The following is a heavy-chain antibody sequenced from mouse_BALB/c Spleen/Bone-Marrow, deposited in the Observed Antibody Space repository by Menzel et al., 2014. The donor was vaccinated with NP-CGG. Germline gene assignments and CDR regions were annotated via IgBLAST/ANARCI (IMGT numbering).Heavy chain of an antibody. CDR1: GFNIXDYY. Sequence: VHVKQSGAELVRPGALVKLSCKASGFNIXDYYMHWVKQRPEQGLEWIGWIDPENGNTIYDPKFQGKASITADTSSNTAYLQLSSLTSEDTAVYYCASYYGSGYDYFDHWGQGTTLTVSS. V-gene: IGHV14-1*02. J-gene: IGHJ2*01. CDR3: ASYYGSGYDYFDH. CDR2: IDPENGNT. D-gene: IGHD1-1*01.